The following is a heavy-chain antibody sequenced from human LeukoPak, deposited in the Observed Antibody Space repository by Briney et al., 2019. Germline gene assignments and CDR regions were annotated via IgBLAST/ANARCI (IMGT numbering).Heavy chain of an antibody. D-gene: IGHD3-22*01. J-gene: IGHJ4*02. V-gene: IGHV1-2*02. CDR3: ARGSYDSSGYYLYFDY. CDR1: GYTFTGYY. Sequence: RASVKVSCKASGYTFTGYYMHWVRQAPGQGLEWMGWINPNSGGTNYAQKFQGRVTMTRDTSISTAYMELSRLRSDDTAVYYCARGSYDSSGYYLYFDYWGQGTPVTVSS. CDR2: INPNSGGT.